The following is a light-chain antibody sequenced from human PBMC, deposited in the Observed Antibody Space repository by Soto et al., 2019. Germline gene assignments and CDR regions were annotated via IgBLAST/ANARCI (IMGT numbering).Light chain of an antibody. Sequence: EIVMTQSPAPLSLSPGESATLSCRASQSVSRNLAWYQQKPGQAPRLLIYNASTRATGIPPRFSGSGSGTEFTLTISSLQSEDFALYYCQEYNNWPSLTFAGGAKVEIK. V-gene: IGKV3-15*01. CDR3: QEYNNWPSLT. CDR1: QSVSRN. CDR2: NAS. J-gene: IGKJ4*01.